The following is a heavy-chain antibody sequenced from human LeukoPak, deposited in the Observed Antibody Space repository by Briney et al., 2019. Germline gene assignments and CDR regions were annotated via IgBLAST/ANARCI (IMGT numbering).Heavy chain of an antibody. CDR3: ARDGPTLGYCSSTSCQSGMDV. CDR2: INPNSGGT. J-gene: IGHJ6*04. CDR1: GYTFTGYY. D-gene: IGHD2-2*01. V-gene: IGHV1-2*04. Sequence: ASVKVSCKASGYTFTGYYMHWVRQAPGQGLEWMGWINPNSGGTNYAQKFQGWVTMTRDTSISTAYMELSRLRSDDKAVYYCARDGPTLGYCSSTSCQSGMDVWGKGTTVTVSS.